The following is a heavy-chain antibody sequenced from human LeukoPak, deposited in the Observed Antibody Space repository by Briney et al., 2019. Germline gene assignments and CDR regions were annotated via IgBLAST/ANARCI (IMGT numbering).Heavy chain of an antibody. CDR3: AKSYYDILTD. CDR2: ISGSGGST. V-gene: IGHV3-23*01. Sequence: GGTLRLSCAASGFTFSSYGMSWVRQAPGKGLEWVSAISGSGGSTYYADSVKGRLTIPRDNSENTLYLQMDSMRLEDTAMYYCAKSYYDILTDWGQGTLVTVSS. J-gene: IGHJ4*02. CDR1: GFTFSSYG. D-gene: IGHD3-9*01.